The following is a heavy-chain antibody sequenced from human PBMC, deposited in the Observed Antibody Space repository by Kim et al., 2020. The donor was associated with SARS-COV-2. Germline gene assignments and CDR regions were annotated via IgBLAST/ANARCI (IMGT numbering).Heavy chain of an antibody. CDR1: GGSISSSNW. Sequence: SETLSLTCAVSGGSISSSNWWSWVRQPPGKGLEWIGEIYHSGSTNYNPSLKSRVTISVDKSKNQFSLKLSSVTAADTAVYYCARSPDDTDNYFDYWGQGTLVTVSS. D-gene: IGHD3-9*01. CDR2: IYHSGST. V-gene: IGHV4-4*02. J-gene: IGHJ4*02. CDR3: ARSPDDTDNYFDY.